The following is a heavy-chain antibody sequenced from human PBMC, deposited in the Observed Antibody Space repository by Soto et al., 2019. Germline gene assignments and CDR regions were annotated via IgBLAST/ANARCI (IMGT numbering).Heavy chain of an antibody. CDR1: GGSFSTYD. V-gene: IGHV4-34*01. Sequence: SETLSLTCAVYGGSFSTYDWSWIRQPPGKGLEWIGEIIHSGSTNYNPSLKTRVTISADTSKNQFSLKLSSVTAADTAVYFCARGVRFDYVWGSCRYSFDYWGQGTLVTVSS. CDR3: ARGVRFDYVWGSCRYSFDY. CDR2: IIHSGST. D-gene: IGHD3-16*02. J-gene: IGHJ4*02.